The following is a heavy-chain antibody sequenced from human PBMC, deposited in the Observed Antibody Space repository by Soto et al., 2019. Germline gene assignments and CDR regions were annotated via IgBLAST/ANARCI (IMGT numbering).Heavy chain of an antibody. CDR2: ICPGDSDT. Sequence: GESLKISCKGSGYSFSTHWVGWVRQMPGKGLEWMGIICPGDSDTRYSPSFQGQVTISADKSINTAYLQWSSLKASDTAVYYCARRVAAHPYFDFWGQGALVTVSS. CDR3: ARRVAAHPYFDF. CDR1: GYSFSTHW. J-gene: IGHJ4*02. V-gene: IGHV5-51*01. D-gene: IGHD6-6*01.